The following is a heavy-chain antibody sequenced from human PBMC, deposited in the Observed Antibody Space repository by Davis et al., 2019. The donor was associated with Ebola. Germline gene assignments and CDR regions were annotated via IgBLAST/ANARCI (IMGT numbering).Heavy chain of an antibody. J-gene: IGHJ6*02. D-gene: IGHD4/OR15-4a*01. CDR2: INAGNGNT. V-gene: IGHV1-3*01. CDR3: ARDLGAYGALDV. Sequence: ASVKVSCKASGYTFTSYAMHWVRQAPGQRLEWMGWINAGNGNTKYSQKFQGRVTITRDTSTSTAYMELRSLRSDDTAVYYCARDLGAYGALDVWGQGTTVTVSS. CDR1: GYTFTSYA.